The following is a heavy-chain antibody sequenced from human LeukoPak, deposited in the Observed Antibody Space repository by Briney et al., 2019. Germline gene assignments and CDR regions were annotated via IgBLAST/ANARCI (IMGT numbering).Heavy chain of an antibody. V-gene: IGHV1-8*01. CDR2: MNPNGGNI. J-gene: IGHJ4*02. D-gene: IGHD3-3*01. CDR3: ARGDYDFWSGPLGFDY. CDR1: GYTFTSYD. Sequence: ASVKVCCKASGYTFTSYDIDSVRRAAGQGLEWMGWMNPNGGNIGYAQKFQGRVTMTRNTSISTAYMELSSLRSEDTAVYYRARGDYDFWSGPLGFDYWGQGALVTVSS.